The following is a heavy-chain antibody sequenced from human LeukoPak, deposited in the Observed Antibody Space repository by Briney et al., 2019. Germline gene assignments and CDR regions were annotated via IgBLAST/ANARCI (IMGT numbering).Heavy chain of an antibody. V-gene: IGHV3-20*04. CDR3: ARYGSGWSHYYYYYMDV. J-gene: IGHJ6*03. CDR1: GFTFDDYG. Sequence: GGSLRLSCAASGFTFDDYGMSWVRQAPGKGLEWVSGINWNGGSTGYADSVKGRFTISRDNAKNSLYLQMNSLRAEDTAVYYCARYGSGWSHYYYYYMDVWGKGTTVTVSS. D-gene: IGHD6-19*01. CDR2: INWNGGST.